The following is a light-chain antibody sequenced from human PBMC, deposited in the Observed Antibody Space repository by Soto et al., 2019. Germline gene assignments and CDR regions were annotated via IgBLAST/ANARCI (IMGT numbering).Light chain of an antibody. CDR1: QSFGSVY. J-gene: IGKJ4*01. CDR2: GAS. Sequence: EIVLTQSPGTLSLSPGTRATLSCRASQSFGSVYLAWYQQKPGQAPRLLIYGASSRATAIPDRFSGSGSGTDFTLTISRLEPEDFAVYYCQQYGTSPLTFGGGTKVDIK. V-gene: IGKV3-20*01. CDR3: QQYGTSPLT.